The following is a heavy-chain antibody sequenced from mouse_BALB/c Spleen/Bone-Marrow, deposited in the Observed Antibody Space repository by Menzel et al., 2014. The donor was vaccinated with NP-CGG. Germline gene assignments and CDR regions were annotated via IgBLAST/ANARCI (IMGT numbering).Heavy chain of an antibody. CDR1: GFSLTSYG. J-gene: IGHJ3*01. CDR2: IWSGGST. CDR3: ARRGDGYYDWFAY. D-gene: IGHD2-3*01. V-gene: IGHV2-2*02. Sequence: VQLQQSGPGLVQPSQSLSITCTVSGFSLTSYGVHWVRQSPGKGLEWLGVIWSGGSTDYNAAFISRLSISKDNSKSQVVVKMNSLQANDTAIYYCARRGDGYYDWFAYWGQGTLVTVSA.